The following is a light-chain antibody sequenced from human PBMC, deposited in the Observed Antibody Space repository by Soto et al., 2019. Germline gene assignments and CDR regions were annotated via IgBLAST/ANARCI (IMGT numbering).Light chain of an antibody. CDR1: QGISNS. CDR3: QQGNSFPLT. CDR2: AAS. J-gene: IGKJ4*01. Sequence: DIQMTQSPSSVSASVGDRVTITCRASQGISNSLAWVQQKPGEAPRLLIYAASRVHSGVPSRSSGSGSGTEFTLTISSLQPEDFATYYWQQGNSFPLTFGGGTRVEIK. V-gene: IGKV1-12*01.